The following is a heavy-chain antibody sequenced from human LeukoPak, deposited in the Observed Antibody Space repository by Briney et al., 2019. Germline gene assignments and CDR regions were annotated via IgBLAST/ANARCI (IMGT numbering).Heavy chain of an antibody. D-gene: IGHD3-10*01. CDR2: ISPSSDAT. V-gene: IGHV1-2*02. J-gene: IGHJ4*02. CDR3: ARDLSYYGSGSYYFDY. CDR1: GYTFTDFY. Sequence: ASVKVSCKASGYTFTDFYMHWVRQAPGQGLEWMGWISPSSDATNYAQKFQGRVTMTRDTSISTAYMELSSLRSGDTAVYYCARDLSYYGSGSYYFDYWGQGTLVTVSS.